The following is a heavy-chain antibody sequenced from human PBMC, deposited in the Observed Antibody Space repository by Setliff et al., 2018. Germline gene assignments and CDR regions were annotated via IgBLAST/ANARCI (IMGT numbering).Heavy chain of an antibody. CDR3: ARDRTYYGSGTYTRWFDY. CDR2: MRYSGDT. Sequence: SETLSLTCTVSGASVSSRSYYWGWIRQPPGKGLEWIGSMRYSGDTKSNPSLKSRVTMSVDTSKNQFSLQLSSVTAADTAVYYCARDRTYYGSGTYTRWFDYWGQGTLVTVSS. J-gene: IGHJ4*02. V-gene: IGHV4-39*07. D-gene: IGHD3-10*01. CDR1: GASVSSRSYY.